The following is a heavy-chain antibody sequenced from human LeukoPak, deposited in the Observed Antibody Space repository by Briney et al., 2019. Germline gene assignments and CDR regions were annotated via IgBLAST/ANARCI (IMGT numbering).Heavy chain of an antibody. CDR2: INHSGST. J-gene: IGHJ3*02. V-gene: IGHV4-34*01. CDR1: GGSFSGYY. Sequence: SETLSLTCAVYGGSFSGYYWSWIRQPPGKGLEWIGEINHSGSTNYNPSLKSRVTISVDTSKNQFSLKLSSVTAADTAVYYCASWDYYGSGSPTDAFDIWGQGTMVTVSS. CDR3: ASWDYYGSGSPTDAFDI. D-gene: IGHD3-10*01.